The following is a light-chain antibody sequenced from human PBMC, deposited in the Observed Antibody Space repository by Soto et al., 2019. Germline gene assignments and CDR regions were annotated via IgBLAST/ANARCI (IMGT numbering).Light chain of an antibody. CDR2: DVS. V-gene: IGLV2-14*03. J-gene: IGLJ2*01. Sequence: QSVLTQPASVSGSPGQSITISCTGSSSDVGGYNYVSWYQQHPGKAPKLIIYDVSNRPSGVSNRFSGSKSGSTASLTISGLQAEDEADYYCSSYTRSRSGVFGGGTKLTVL. CDR1: SSDVGGYNY. CDR3: SSYTRSRSGV.